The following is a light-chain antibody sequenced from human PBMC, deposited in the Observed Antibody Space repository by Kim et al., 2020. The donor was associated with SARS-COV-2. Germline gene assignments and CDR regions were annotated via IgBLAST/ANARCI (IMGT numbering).Light chain of an antibody. Sequence: QSITISCTGTSSDIGGYNFVSWYQQHPGKAPTLMIYDVTKRPSGVPDRFSVSKSGTLASLAISGLRSEDEADYYCSAWDDSLRGWVFGGGTKVTVL. CDR1: SSDIGGYNF. J-gene: IGLJ3*02. CDR3: SAWDDSLRGWV. V-gene: IGLV2-11*03. CDR2: DVT.